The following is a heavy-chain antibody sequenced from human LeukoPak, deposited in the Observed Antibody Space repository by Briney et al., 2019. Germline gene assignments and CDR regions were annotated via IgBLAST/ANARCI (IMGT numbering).Heavy chain of an antibody. Sequence: ASVKVSCKVFGYSLAKLSMHWVRQAPGKGLEWMGGFDPEDGETIYAQKFQGRLTMTEDTSTDTAYMELISLRSEDTAVYYCAANGFDIWGQGTMVTVSA. V-gene: IGHV1-24*01. J-gene: IGHJ3*02. CDR2: FDPEDGET. D-gene: IGHD2-8*01. CDR1: GYSLAKLS. CDR3: AANGFDI.